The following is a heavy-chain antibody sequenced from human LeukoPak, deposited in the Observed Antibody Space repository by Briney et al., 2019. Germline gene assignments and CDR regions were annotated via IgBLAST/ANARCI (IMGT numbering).Heavy chain of an antibody. V-gene: IGHV4-39*01. CDR3: ARAMGKSYYFDY. CDR1: GGSISSSSYY. D-gene: IGHD1-26*01. Sequence: SETLSLTCTVSGGSISSSSYYWGWIRRPPGKGLEWIGSIYYSGSTYYNPSLKSRVTISVDTSKNQFSLKLSSVTAADTAVYYCARAMGKSYYFDYWGQGTLVTVSS. CDR2: IYYSGST. J-gene: IGHJ4*02.